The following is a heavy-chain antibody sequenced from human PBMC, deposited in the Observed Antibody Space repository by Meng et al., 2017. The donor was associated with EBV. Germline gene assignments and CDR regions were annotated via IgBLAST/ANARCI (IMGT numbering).Heavy chain of an antibody. Sequence: QLSLVDAPAGVTKPGSSVKGSCKPSGGPFRNYAISWVRQAPGQGLEWLGGFLPTLGAPNYAQKFHGRVSITAEESTSTHYMDLSSLRSEDTAVYYCASESGRGYTPDYWGQGTLVTVSS. J-gene: IGHJ4*02. CDR3: ASESGRGYTPDY. V-gene: IGHV1-69*01. D-gene: IGHD3-10*01. CDR2: FLPTLGAP. CDR1: GGPFRNYA.